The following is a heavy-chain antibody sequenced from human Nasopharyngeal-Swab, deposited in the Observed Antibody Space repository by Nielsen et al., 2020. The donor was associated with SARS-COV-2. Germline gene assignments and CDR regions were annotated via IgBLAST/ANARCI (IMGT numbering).Heavy chain of an antibody. CDR1: GFTFDDYA. CDR2: ISWNSGST. D-gene: IGHD6-13*01. J-gene: IGHJ6*04. V-gene: IGHV3-9*01. CDR3: ARAWQQLADV. Sequence: SLKISCAASGFTFDDYAMHWVRQAPGKGLEWVSGISWNSGSTSYADSVKGRFTISRDNAKNTLYLQMNSLRAEDTAVYYCARAWQQLADVWGKGTTVTVSS.